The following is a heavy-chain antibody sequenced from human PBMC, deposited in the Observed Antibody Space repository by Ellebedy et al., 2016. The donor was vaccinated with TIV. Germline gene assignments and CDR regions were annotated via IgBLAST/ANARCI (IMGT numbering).Heavy chain of an antibody. Sequence: HTGGSLRLSCAASGFTFSNYWMHWVRQVPGKGLVWILSINTDGSTTNYADSLEGRFTVTRDNAKNTLYLQMNRLRVEDTAVYYCARISDGVQGGFDYWGQGTLVTVSS. CDR3: ARISDGVQGGFDY. CDR2: INTDGSTT. J-gene: IGHJ4*02. CDR1: GFTFSNYW. V-gene: IGHV3-74*01. D-gene: IGHD4-17*01.